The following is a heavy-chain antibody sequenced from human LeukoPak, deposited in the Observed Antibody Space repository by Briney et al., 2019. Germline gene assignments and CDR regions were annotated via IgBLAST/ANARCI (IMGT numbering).Heavy chain of an antibody. CDR2: IYYSGST. D-gene: IGHD2-2*01. CDR1: GGSISSSSYY. J-gene: IGHJ4*02. Sequence: KPSETLSLTCTVSGGSISSSSYYWGWIRQPPGKGLEWIGSIYYSGSTYYNPSLKSRVTISVDTSKNQFSLKLSSVTAADTAVYYCARDPTIYCDSTSCPPDGGQGTLVTVSS. V-gene: IGHV4-39*07. CDR3: ARDPTIYCDSTSCPPD.